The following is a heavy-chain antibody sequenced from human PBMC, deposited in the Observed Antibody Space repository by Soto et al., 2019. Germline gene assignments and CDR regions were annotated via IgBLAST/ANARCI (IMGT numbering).Heavy chain of an antibody. D-gene: IGHD6-13*01. J-gene: IGHJ5*02. CDR3: AAGTGWFDP. V-gene: IGHV3-30*03. Sequence: QVQLVESGGGVVQPGRSLRLSCAASGFTFSSYGMHWVRQAPGKGLEWVAVISYDGSNKYYADSVKGRFTISRDNSKNTLYLQMNSLRAEDTAVYFAAAGTGWFDPWGQGTLVTVSS. CDR1: GFTFSSYG. CDR2: ISYDGSNK.